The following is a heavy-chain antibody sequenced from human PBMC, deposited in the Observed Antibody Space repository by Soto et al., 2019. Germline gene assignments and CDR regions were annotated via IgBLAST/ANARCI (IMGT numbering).Heavy chain of an antibody. D-gene: IGHD2-15*01. CDR3: ARERIDREENWFDP. CDR1: GVSISSGGYY. CDR2: IYYSGST. Sequence: QVQLQESGPGLVKPSQTLSLTCTVSGVSISSGGYYWSWIRQHPGKGLEWIGYIYYSGSTYYNPSLKSRVTISVDTSKNQFSLKLSSVTAADTAVYYCARERIDREENWFDPWGQGTLVTVSS. V-gene: IGHV4-31*03. J-gene: IGHJ5*02.